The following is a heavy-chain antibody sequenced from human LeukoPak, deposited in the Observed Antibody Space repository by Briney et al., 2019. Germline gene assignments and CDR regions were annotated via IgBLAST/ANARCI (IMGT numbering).Heavy chain of an antibody. CDR3: AFGYSYGYSAFDI. D-gene: IGHD5-18*01. V-gene: IGHV3-21*01. CDR1: GFTFRSYS. CDR2: ISSSSSYI. J-gene: IGHJ3*02. Sequence: PGGSLRLSCAASGFTFRSYSMNWVRKAPGKGLEWVSSISSSSSYIYYADSVKGRFTISRDNAKNSLYLQMNSLRAEDTAVYYCAFGYSYGYSAFDIWGQGTMVTVSS.